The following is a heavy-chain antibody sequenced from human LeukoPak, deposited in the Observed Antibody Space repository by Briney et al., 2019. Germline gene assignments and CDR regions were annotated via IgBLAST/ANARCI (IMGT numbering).Heavy chain of an antibody. D-gene: IGHD3-10*02. V-gene: IGHV3-64*01. CDR2: LSGDGEST. CDR1: GFTFSSYW. Sequence: GGSLRLSCAASGFTFSSYWMHWVRQAPGKGLEYVSGLSGDGESTYYAKPVKGRFIFSRDNSKSTLYLQMGSLRTEVMAVYYCATSKFGEFFFPFEKWGQGTLVTVSS. J-gene: IGHJ4*02. CDR3: ATSKFGEFFFPFEK.